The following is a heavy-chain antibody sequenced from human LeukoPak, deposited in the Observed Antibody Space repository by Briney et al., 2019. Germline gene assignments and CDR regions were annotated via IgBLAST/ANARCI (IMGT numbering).Heavy chain of an antibody. CDR2: INHSGST. CDR1: GGSFSGYY. CDR3: ARGRGYRFNWFDP. D-gene: IGHD6-13*01. Sequence: SSXXLSLTCAVYGGSFSGYYWSWIRQPPGKGLEWIGEINHSGSTNYNPSLKSRVTISVDTSKNQFSLKLSSVTAADTAVYYCARGRGYRFNWFDPWGQGTLVTVSS. V-gene: IGHV4-34*01. J-gene: IGHJ5*02.